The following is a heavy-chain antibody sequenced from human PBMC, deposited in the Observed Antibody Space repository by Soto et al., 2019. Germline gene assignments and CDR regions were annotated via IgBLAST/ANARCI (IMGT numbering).Heavy chain of an antibody. D-gene: IGHD1-26*01. CDR3: VNSGSSDLDY. CDR1: GFTFSSYG. V-gene: IGHV3-30*18. Sequence: QVQLVESGGGVVQPGRSLRLSCAASGFTFSSYGTHWVRQPPGKGLESVAVISYDGSNKYYADSVKGRFTISRDNSKNTLYLQMNSLRAEDTAVYYCVNSGSSDLDYWGQGTLVTVSS. J-gene: IGHJ4*02. CDR2: ISYDGSNK.